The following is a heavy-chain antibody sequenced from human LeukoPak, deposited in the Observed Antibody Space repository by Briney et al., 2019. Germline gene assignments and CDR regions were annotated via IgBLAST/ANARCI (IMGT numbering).Heavy chain of an antibody. D-gene: IGHD3-10*01. CDR3: ARLGDLFDY. CDR1: GFTFSSYW. CDR2: IKQDGSEK. V-gene: IGHV3-7*01. J-gene: IGHJ4*02. Sequence: GGSLKLSCAASGFTFSSYWTSWVRQAPGKGLEWVANIKQDGSEKYYLDSVKGRFTISKDNAKNSLYLQMNSLRAEDTALYYCARLGDLFDYWGQGTLVTVSS.